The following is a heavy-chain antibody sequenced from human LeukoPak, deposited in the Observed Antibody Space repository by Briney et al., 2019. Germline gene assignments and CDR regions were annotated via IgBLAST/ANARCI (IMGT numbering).Heavy chain of an antibody. J-gene: IGHJ4*02. CDR3: AREQWFRFDN. CDR2: IYSDGVT. Sequence: GGSLRLSCAASGFIVNSYAMSWVRHAPGKGLAWVSLIYSDGVTQYADSVKGRFTISRDDAKNSVYLQMNSLRVEDTAIYYCAREQWFRFDNWGQGALVTVS. V-gene: IGHV3-53*01. D-gene: IGHD3-22*01. CDR1: GFIVNSYA.